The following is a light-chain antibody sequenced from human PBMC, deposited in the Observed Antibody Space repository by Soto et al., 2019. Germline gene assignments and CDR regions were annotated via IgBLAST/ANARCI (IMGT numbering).Light chain of an antibody. CDR3: QSYDSSLSGLV. V-gene: IGLV1-40*01. J-gene: IGLJ2*01. Sequence: QYVLTQPPSVSGAPGQSVTISCTGSSSNIGAGYDVHWYQQLPGTAPKLLIYGNSNRPSGVPDRFSGSKSGTSASLAITGLQAEDEADYYCQSYDSSLSGLVFGGGTKLTVL. CDR1: SSNIGAGYD. CDR2: GNS.